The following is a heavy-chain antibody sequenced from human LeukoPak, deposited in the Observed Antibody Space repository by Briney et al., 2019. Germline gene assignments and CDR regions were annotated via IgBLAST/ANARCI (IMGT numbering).Heavy chain of an antibody. J-gene: IGHJ5*02. CDR2: ISAYNGNT. CDR1: GYTFTSYG. V-gene: IGHV1-18*01. CDR3: ARDRGRYSSSSWFDP. Sequence: GASVKVSCKASGYTFTSYGISWVRQAPRQGLEWMGWISAYNGNTNYAQKLQGRVTMTTDTSTSTAYMELRSLRSDDTAVYYCARDRGRYSSSSWFDPWGQGTLVTVSS. D-gene: IGHD6-6*01.